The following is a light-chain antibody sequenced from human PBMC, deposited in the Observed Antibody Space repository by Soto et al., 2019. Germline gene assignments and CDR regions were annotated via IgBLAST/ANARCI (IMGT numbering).Light chain of an antibody. J-gene: IGLJ2*01. CDR1: HSNIGSNY. Sequence: QPVLTQPPSTSGTPGQRVTISCSGSHSNIGSNYVYWYQKLPGTAPKILINRNDQRPLGVPDRFSGAKSGTSASLAISGLRSEDEAVYFCAAWDDSLSGYVIFGGGTKLTVL. V-gene: IGLV1-47*01. CDR2: RND. CDR3: AAWDDSLSGYVI.